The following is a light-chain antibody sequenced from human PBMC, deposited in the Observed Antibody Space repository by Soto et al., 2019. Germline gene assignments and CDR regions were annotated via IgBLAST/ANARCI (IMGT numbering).Light chain of an antibody. CDR1: SSDVGGYDY. CDR2: DVS. J-gene: IGLJ1*01. V-gene: IGLV2-14*03. Sequence: QSALTQPASVSGSPGQSITISCTGTSSDVGGYDYVSWYQHRPGKAPKLMIYDVSNRPSGVSNRFSGSKSGNTASLTISGLQSEDEADYYCSSYTSINPFYVFGAGTKLTVL. CDR3: SSYTSINPFYV.